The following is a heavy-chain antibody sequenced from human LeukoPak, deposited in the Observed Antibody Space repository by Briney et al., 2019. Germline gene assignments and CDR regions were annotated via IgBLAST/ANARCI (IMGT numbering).Heavy chain of an antibody. CDR1: GYTFTSYY. D-gene: IGHD3-22*01. Sequence: ASVKVSCKASGYTFTSYYMHWVRQAPGQGLEWMGIINPSGGSTSYAQKFQGRVTMTRDTSTSTVCMELSSLRSEDTAVYYCARDDNLAKNTMIQGYWGQGTLVTVSS. J-gene: IGHJ4*02. CDR3: ARDDNLAKNTMIQGY. CDR2: INPSGGST. V-gene: IGHV1-46*01.